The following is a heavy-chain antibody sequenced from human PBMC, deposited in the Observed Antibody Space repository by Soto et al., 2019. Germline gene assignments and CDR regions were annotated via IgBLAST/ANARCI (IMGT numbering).Heavy chain of an antibody. CDR1: GFTFNTYW. CDR2: ANSDGSST. CDR3: TRAVRFGSAEYSYSYGMDV. D-gene: IGHD3-10*01. Sequence: EVQLVESGGGLVQPGGSLRLSCAASGFTFNTYWMHWVRQAPGKGLVWVSRANSDGSSTTYADSVKGRFTISRDNARNTLYLRMNSLSAEDTAVYYCTRAVRFGSAEYSYSYGMDVWGQGTTVTVSS. J-gene: IGHJ6*02. V-gene: IGHV3-74*03.